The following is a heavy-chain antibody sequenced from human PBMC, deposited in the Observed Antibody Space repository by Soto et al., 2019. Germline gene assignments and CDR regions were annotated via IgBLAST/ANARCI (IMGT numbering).Heavy chain of an antibody. Sequence: GGSLRLSCAASGFTFSSYAMHWVRQAPGKGLEWVVVISYDGSNKYYADSVKGRFTISRDNSKNTLYLQMNILRAEDTAVYYCACLYPSNYDFWSGYLGSYYYYGMDVWGQGTTVTVSS. V-gene: IGHV3-30-3*01. J-gene: IGHJ6*02. CDR1: GFTFSSYA. CDR3: ACLYPSNYDFWSGYLGSYYYYGMDV. D-gene: IGHD3-3*01. CDR2: ISYDGSNK.